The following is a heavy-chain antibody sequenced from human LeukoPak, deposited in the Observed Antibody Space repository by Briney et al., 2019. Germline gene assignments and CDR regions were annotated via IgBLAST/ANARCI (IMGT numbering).Heavy chain of an antibody. Sequence: GASVKVSCKASGGTFSSYAISWVRQAPGQGLEWMGGIIPIFGTANYAQKFQGRVTITADESTSTAYMELGSLRSEDTAVYYCARERRELLLRYFDYWGQGTLVTVSS. CDR2: IIPIFGTA. D-gene: IGHD1-26*01. J-gene: IGHJ4*02. V-gene: IGHV1-69*13. CDR1: GGTFSSYA. CDR3: ARERRELLLRYFDY.